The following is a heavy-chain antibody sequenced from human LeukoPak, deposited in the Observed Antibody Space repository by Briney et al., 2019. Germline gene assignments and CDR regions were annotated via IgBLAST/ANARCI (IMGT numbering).Heavy chain of an antibody. CDR3: ARGRLVVTAVDC. Sequence: GGSLRLSCAASGFTFSNYAIHWVRQAPGKGLEYVSVISSNGASAYYANSVKGRFTISRDNSKNTLYLQMGSLRTEDMAVYYCARGRLVVTAVDCWGQGTLVTVSS. J-gene: IGHJ1*01. D-gene: IGHD2-21*02. CDR1: GFTFSNYA. CDR2: ISSNGASA. V-gene: IGHV3-64*01.